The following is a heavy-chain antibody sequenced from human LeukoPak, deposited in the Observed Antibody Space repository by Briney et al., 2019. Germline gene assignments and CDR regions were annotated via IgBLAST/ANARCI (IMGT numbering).Heavy chain of an antibody. CDR2: IKQDGSEK. Sequence: GASLRLSCAASGFTFSDYWMTWVRQSPGKGLEWVANIKQDGSEKYYVDSVKGRFTISRDNAKNSLYLQMNSLRAEDTAVYSCVRGRLTTDYWGQGTLVTVSS. CDR1: GFTFSDYW. J-gene: IGHJ4*02. CDR3: VRGRLTTDY. D-gene: IGHD1-1*01. V-gene: IGHV3-7*05.